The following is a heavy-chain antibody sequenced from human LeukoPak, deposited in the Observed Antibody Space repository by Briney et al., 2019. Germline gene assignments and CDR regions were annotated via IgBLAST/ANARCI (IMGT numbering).Heavy chain of an antibody. J-gene: IGHJ4*02. V-gene: IGHV1-69*05. CDR3: ARDLYLYYDSSGYYDY. CDR2: IIPIFGTA. D-gene: IGHD3-22*01. CDR1: GGTFSSYA. Sequence: SVKVSCTASGGTFSSYAISWVRQAPGQGLEWMGGIIPIFGTANYAQKFQGRVTITTDESTSTAYIELSSLRSEYTAVYYCARDLYLYYDSSGYYDYWGQGTQVTVSS.